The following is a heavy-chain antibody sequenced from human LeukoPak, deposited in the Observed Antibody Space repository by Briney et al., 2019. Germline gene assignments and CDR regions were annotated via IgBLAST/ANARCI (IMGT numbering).Heavy chain of an antibody. CDR3: ARVIRLGIGKYYFDY. Sequence: GGSLRLSCAASGFTVSSNYMTWVRQAPGTGLECVSAISTGGGSAYYADSVKGRFTISRDNAKNTLYLQMNSLRAEDAAIYYCARVIRLGIGKYYFDYWGQGTLVTVSS. CDR1: GFTVSSNY. J-gene: IGHJ4*02. D-gene: IGHD7-27*01. CDR2: ISTGGGSA. V-gene: IGHV3-53*01.